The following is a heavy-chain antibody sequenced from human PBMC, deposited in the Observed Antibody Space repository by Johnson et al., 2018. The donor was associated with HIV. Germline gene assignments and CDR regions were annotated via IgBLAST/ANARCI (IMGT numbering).Heavy chain of an antibody. D-gene: IGHD3-9*01. CDR1: GFTFSDYY. Sequence: QMLLVESGGGLVQPGGSLRLSCAASGFTFSDYYMSWIRQAPGKGLEWVSYISSSGSTIYYADSVKGRFTISRDNAKNSLYLQMNSLRAEDTAVYYCARAEKDIWYSDIFTGYPNAFDIWGQGTMVTVSS. CDR3: ARAEKDIWYSDIFTGYPNAFDI. J-gene: IGHJ3*02. V-gene: IGHV3-11*04. CDR2: ISSSGSTI.